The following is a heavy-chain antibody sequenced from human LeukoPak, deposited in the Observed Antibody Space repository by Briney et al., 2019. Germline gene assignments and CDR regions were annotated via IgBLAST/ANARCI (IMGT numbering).Heavy chain of an antibody. Sequence: PGGSLRLSCAASGFTVSSNYMSWVRQAPGKGLEWVSVIYAGGNTYYADSVKGRFTISRDNSKNTLYLQMNSLRAEDTAVYYCASTLRCRFDSWGQGALVTVSS. CDR2: IYAGGNT. D-gene: IGHD4-17*01. V-gene: IGHV3-53*01. CDR1: GFTVSSNY. J-gene: IGHJ4*02. CDR3: ASTLRCRFDS.